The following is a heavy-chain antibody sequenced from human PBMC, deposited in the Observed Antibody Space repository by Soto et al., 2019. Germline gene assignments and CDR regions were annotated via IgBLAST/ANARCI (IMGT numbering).Heavy chain of an antibody. Sequence: SLRLSCAASGFTFSDYYMSWIRQAPGKGLEWISYISGSNIYTNYADSVKGRFTISRDNANNSLYLQMDSLRVEDTAVYYCARDGGEVIPAAIGGGYGMDVWGQGTTVTVS. CDR1: GFTFSDYY. V-gene: IGHV3-11*06. CDR3: ARDGGEVIPAAIGGGYGMDV. J-gene: IGHJ6*02. CDR2: ISGSNIYT. D-gene: IGHD2-2*01.